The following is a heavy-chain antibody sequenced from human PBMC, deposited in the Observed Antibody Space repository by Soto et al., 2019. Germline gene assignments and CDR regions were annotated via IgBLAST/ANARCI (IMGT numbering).Heavy chain of an antibody. J-gene: IGHJ4*02. V-gene: IGHV4-31*03. Sequence: QVQLQESGPGLVKPSQTLSLTCTVSGGSISSGDYYWRWIRQHPGKGLEWIGYIHYSGDSYYNPSRKSRGTKSIDTSNIKFYLKMSSGTAADTAVYYCARGDYNAYRGYDYWGQGTRVTFSS. D-gene: IGHD4-17*01. CDR3: ARGDYNAYRGYDY. CDR1: GGSISSGDYY. CDR2: IHYSGDS.